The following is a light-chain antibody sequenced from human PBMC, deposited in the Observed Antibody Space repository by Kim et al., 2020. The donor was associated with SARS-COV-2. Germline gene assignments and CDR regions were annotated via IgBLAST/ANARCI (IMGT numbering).Light chain of an antibody. CDR1: QSVISTD. CDR2: GAS. Sequence: SPGGRATLSRAASQSVISTDMDWGTQRTRPAPTLLIYGASNRVTGTPDRCSGSGSGTDFTLTISRLEPEDFAVYYCQQYSRSPLTFGGGTKVDIK. J-gene: IGKJ4*01. CDR3: QQYSRSPLT. V-gene: IGKV3-20*01.